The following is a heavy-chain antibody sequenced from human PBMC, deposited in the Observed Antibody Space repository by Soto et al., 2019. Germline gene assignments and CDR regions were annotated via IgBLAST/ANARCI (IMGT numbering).Heavy chain of an antibody. CDR3: AKEGYSYGDFDY. CDR2: ISYDGSNK. CDR1: GFTFSSYG. V-gene: IGHV3-30*18. D-gene: IGHD5-18*01. J-gene: IGHJ4*02. Sequence: SLRLSCAASGFTFSSYGMHWVRQAPGKGLEWVAVISYDGSNKYYADSVKGRFTISRDNSKNTLYLQMNSLGAEDTAVYYCAKEGYSYGDFDYWGQGTLVTVSS.